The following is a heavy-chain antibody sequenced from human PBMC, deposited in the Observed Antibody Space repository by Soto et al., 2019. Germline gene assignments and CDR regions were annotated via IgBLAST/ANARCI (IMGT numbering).Heavy chain of an antibody. D-gene: IGHD1-7*01. CDR2: ISWDNDK. Sequence: HITLKESGPALMEPTQTLTLTCSLSGLSLSTRGVGVGWLRQAPGKALECLAIISWDNDKRYNPPLKTWLTIPHDTPEHPVVSTMTYMEPVVQAIYHCAHRVPDRTNYDVGQFDPWGQGSLVSVS. J-gene: IGHJ5*02. V-gene: IGHV2-5*02. CDR3: AHRVPDRTNYDVGQFDP. CDR1: GLSLSTRGVG.